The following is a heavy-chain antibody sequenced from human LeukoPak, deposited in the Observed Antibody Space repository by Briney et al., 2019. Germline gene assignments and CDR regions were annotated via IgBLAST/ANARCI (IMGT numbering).Heavy chain of an antibody. Sequence: GGSLRLSCAASGFTFSSYGMHWVRQAPGKGPEWVAVIWYDGSNKYYADSVKGRFTISRDNSKNTLYLQMNSLRAEDTAVYYCARMGFYDILTGYLQYWGQGTLVTVSS. CDR3: ARMGFYDILTGYLQY. D-gene: IGHD3-9*01. CDR1: GFTFSSYG. CDR2: IWYDGSNK. J-gene: IGHJ4*02. V-gene: IGHV3-33*01.